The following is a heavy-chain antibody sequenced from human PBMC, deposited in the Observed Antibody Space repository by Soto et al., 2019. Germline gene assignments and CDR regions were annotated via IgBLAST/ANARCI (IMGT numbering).Heavy chain of an antibody. J-gene: IGHJ3*02. CDR2: VYYSGGT. D-gene: IGHD6-13*01. Sequence: QVQLQESGPGLVKPSETLSLTCTVSDSSISSYYWSWIRQPPGKGLEWIGNVYYSGGTNYNPSLKSRVTISVDTSKNQFSLKLSSVTAADTAVYYCASLIAAANIWGQGTMVSVSS. CDR1: DSSISSYY. V-gene: IGHV4-59*08. CDR3: ASLIAAANI.